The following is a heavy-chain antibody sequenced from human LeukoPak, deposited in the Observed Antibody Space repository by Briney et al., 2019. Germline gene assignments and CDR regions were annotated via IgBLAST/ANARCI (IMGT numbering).Heavy chain of an antibody. J-gene: IGHJ4*02. CDR1: GFTFSNYW. V-gene: IGHV3-7*05. CDR3: VRGESWAFDY. CDR2: IKQDGSEE. D-gene: IGHD1-26*01. Sequence: SGGSLRLSCAASGFTFSNYWMSWVRQAPGKGLEWVANIKQDGSEEYYVDSVKGRFTIYRDNAKKSLYLQMTSLRAEDTAVYYCVRGESWAFDYWGQGTLVTVSS.